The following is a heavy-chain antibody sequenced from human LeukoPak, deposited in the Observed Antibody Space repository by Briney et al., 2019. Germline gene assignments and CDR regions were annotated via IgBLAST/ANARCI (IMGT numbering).Heavy chain of an antibody. V-gene: IGHV4-4*02. CDR2: IYHSGST. J-gene: IGHJ4*02. CDR1: GGSISSSNW. CDR3: ARVTHYGDYIHFDY. Sequence: PSETLSLTCAVSGGSISSSNWWSWVRQPPGKGLEWIGEIYHSGSTNYNPSLKSRVTISVDKSKNQFSPKLSSVTAADTAVYYCARVTHYGDYIHFDYWGQGTLVTVSS. D-gene: IGHD4-17*01.